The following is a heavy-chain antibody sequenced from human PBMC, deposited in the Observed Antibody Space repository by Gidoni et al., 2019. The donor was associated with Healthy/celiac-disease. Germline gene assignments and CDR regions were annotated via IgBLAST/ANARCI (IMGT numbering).Heavy chain of an antibody. J-gene: IGHJ6*02. CDR3: ARDREYCSGGSCHTLGGMDV. CDR2: INPNSGGT. Sequence: QVQLVQSGAEVKKPGASVKVFCKASGYTFTGYYMHWVRQAPGQGLEWMGWINPNSGGTNYAQKFQGWVTMTRDTSISTAYMELSRLRSDDTAVYYCARDREYCSGGSCHTLGGMDVWGQGTTVTVSS. CDR1: GYTFTGYY. D-gene: IGHD2-15*01. V-gene: IGHV1-2*04.